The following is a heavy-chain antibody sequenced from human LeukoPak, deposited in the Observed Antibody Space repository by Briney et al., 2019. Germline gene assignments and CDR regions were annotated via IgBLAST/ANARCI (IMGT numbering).Heavy chain of an antibody. CDR2: IKEDGSEK. CDR3: ARDSSGNDY. V-gene: IGHV3-7*01. CDR1: GFTFSSYW. J-gene: IGHJ4*02. D-gene: IGHD6-19*01. Sequence: GGSLRLSCVASGFTFSSYWMSWVRQTPGKGLEWVANIKEDGSEKYYVDSVKGRFTISRDNAKNSPYLEMSNLRAEDTAVYYCARDSSGNDYWGQGTLVTVSS.